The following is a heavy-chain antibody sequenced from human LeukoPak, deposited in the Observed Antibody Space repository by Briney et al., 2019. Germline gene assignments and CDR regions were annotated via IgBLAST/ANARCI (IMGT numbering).Heavy chain of an antibody. CDR1: GYTFTGYY. D-gene: IGHD5-18*01. CDR3: ATPAESGYSYGPHDWYFDL. J-gene: IGHJ2*01. CDR2: INPNSGGT. V-gene: IGHV1-2*06. Sequence: ASVKVSCKASGYTFTGYYMHWVRQAPGQGLEWMGRINPNSGGTNYAQKFQGRVTMTEDTSTDTAYMELSSLRSEDAAVYYCATPAESGYSYGPHDWYFDLWGRGTLVTVSS.